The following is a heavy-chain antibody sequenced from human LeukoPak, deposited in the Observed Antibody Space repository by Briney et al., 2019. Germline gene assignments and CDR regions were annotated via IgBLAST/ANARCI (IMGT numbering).Heavy chain of an antibody. CDR1: GGTFSSYA. CDR3: ARDLRFDGGYFDY. CDR2: ITPIFGTA. J-gene: IGHJ4*02. Sequence: SVKVSCKASGGTFSSYAISWVRQAPGQGFEWMGGITPIFGTANYAQKFQGRVTITADESTSTAYMELSSLRSEDTAVYYCARDLRFDGGYFDYWGQGTLVTVSS. D-gene: IGHD4-23*01. V-gene: IGHV1-69*13.